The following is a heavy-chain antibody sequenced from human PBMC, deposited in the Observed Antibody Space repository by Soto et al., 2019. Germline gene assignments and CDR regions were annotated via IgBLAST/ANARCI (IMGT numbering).Heavy chain of an antibody. CDR3: ATSYGSGYRAFDS. CDR1: GDTFNCYS. CDR2: INPILSMS. V-gene: IGHV1-69*02. D-gene: IGHD3-10*01. J-gene: IGHJ4*02. Sequence: QVQLVQSGADVQRPGSSVRVSCKASGDTFNCYSINWVRQAPGLGLQWMGRINPILSMSNYAPRFQGRVTMTADKSTSTAYMELSSLRSEGTAMYYCATSYGSGYRAFDSWGQGALVTVSS.